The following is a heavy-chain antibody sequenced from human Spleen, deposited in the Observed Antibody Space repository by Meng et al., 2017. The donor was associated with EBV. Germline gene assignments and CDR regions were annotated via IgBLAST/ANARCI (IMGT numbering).Heavy chain of an antibody. Sequence: VQGMGSGGGLVQPGGSLRLSCADSGFTLSSYWVHWVRQAPGKGLVWVSRINSDGNVITYADSVKGRFTISRDNAKNTVYLQMNNVRVEDTAVYYCAKDCFGAKDSWGQGTLVRLL. CDR2: INSDGNVI. CDR1: GFTLSSYW. CDR3: AKDCFGAKDS. J-gene: IGHJ4*02. D-gene: IGHD1-26*01. V-gene: IGHV3-74*01.